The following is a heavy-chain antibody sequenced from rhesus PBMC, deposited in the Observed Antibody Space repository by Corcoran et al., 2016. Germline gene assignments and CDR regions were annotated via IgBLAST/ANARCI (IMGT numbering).Heavy chain of an antibody. J-gene: IGHJ6*01. Sequence: EVQLVESGGGLVQPGGSLRLSCAASGFTFSNTNMHWVRQAQGKGLEWVGLIRDKANSYRTEYGVAVKGRFTISREDSKNTLYLQMSSLKTEDTAVYYCTKRHDSGSGLGSWGQGVVVTVSS. D-gene: IGHD4-29*01. CDR2: IRDKANSYRT. CDR1: GFTFSNTN. CDR3: TKRHDSGSGLGS. V-gene: IGHV3-20*01.